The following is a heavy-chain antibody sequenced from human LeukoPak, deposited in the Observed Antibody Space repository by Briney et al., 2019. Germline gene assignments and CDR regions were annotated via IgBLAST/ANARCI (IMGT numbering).Heavy chain of an antibody. CDR3: AKDREMATGGFDI. CDR1: GGTFSTSS. J-gene: IGHJ3*02. V-gene: IGHV1-69*04. Sequence: AASVKVSCKASGGTFSTSSISWVRQAPGQGLEWMGRVIHVLGVVNYAQKFQGRVTITADISTSTAYMELNSLRYEDTAVYYCAKDREMATGGFDIWGQGTMVTVYS. D-gene: IGHD5-24*01. CDR2: VIHVLGVV.